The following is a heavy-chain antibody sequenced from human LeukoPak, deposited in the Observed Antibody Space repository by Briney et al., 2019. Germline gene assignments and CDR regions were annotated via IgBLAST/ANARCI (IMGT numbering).Heavy chain of an antibody. CDR2: ICTAGDT. J-gene: IGHJ6*03. V-gene: IGHV3-13*01. CDR3: ARGSYPYYYMDV. D-gene: IGHD3-16*02. CDR1: GFTFSSYD. Sequence: GGSLRLSCAASGFTFSSYDMHWVRHATGKGLEWVSAICTAGDTYYPGSVKGRFTISRENAKNSLYLQMNSLRAGDTAVYYCARGSYPYYYMDVWGKGTTVTVSS.